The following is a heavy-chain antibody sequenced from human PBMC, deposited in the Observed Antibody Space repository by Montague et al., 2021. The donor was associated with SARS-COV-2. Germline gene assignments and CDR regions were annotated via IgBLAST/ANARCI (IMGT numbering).Heavy chain of an antibody. D-gene: IGHD5-12*01. CDR1: GGSIRSSSYY. J-gene: IGHJ2*01. CDR2: IYYSGST. CDR3: ARTTWLRGYFDL. V-gene: IGHV4-39*07. Sequence: SETLSLTCTDSGGSIRSSSYYWGWIRQPPGKGLERIGSIYYSGSTYYNPSLKSRVTISVDTSKNHFSLKLSSVTAADTAVYYCARTTWLRGYFDLWGRGTLVTVSS.